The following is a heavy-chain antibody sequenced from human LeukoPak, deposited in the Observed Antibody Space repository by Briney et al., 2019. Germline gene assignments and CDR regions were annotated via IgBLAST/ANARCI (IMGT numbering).Heavy chain of an antibody. CDR2: IYHSGST. CDR3: ARDSMGAFDY. V-gene: IGHV4-38-2*02. J-gene: IGHJ4*02. CDR1: GYSISSGYY. Sequence: SETLSLTCAVSGYSISSGYYWGWIRQPPGKGLEWIGTIYHSGSTYYNPSLRSRVTISVDTSKNQFSLKLSSVTAADTAVYYCARDSMGAFDYWGQGTLVTVSS. D-gene: IGHD1-26*01.